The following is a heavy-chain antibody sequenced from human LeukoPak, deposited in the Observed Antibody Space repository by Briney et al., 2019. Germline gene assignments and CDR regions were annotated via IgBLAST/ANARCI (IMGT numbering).Heavy chain of an antibody. CDR2: ISYDGSNK. V-gene: IGHV3-30-3*01. D-gene: IGHD3-3*01. Sequence: GGSLRLSCAASGFTFSSYAMHWVRQAPGKGLEWVAVISYDGSNKYYADSVKGRFTISRDNSKNTLYLQMNSLRAEDTAVYYCAKGSHDFWSAYYPRWYFDYWGQGTLVTVSS. J-gene: IGHJ4*02. CDR1: GFTFSSYA. CDR3: AKGSHDFWSAYYPRWYFDY.